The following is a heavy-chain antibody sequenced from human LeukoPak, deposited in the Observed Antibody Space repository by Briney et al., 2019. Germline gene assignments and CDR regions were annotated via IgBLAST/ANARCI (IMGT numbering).Heavy chain of an antibody. V-gene: IGHV3-21*01. CDR1: GFTFSNAS. CDR3: AREDIVATMTFDY. D-gene: IGHD5-12*01. J-gene: IGHJ4*02. Sequence: PGGSLRLSCAASGFTFSNASMNWVREAPGRGLEWGSSISSSSNYIYYADSVKGRFTISRDNAKNSLYLQMNSLRAEDTAVYYCAREDIVATMTFDYWGQGTLVTVSS. CDR2: ISSSSNYI.